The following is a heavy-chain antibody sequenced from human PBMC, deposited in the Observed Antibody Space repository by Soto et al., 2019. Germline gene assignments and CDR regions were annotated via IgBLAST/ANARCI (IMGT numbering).Heavy chain of an antibody. J-gene: IGHJ4*02. V-gene: IGHV3-23*01. CDR2: ISGNGGST. CDR1: GFTFSSYA. CDR3: AKGSEFSNSYTLDFDF. D-gene: IGHD6-6*01. Sequence: EVQLLESGGGLVQPGESPGLSCAASGFTFSSYAMSWVRQAPGRGLEWVSIISGNGGSTYYAASVKGRFTISRDNTKNTLYLQMDSLTAEDTAVYYCAKGSEFSNSYTLDFDFWGQGALVTVSS.